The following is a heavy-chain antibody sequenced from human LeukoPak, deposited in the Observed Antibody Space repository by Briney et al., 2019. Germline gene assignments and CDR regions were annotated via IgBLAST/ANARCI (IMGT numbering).Heavy chain of an antibody. V-gene: IGHV3-23*01. Sequence: TGGSLRLSCAASGFTFSSYAMSWVRQAPGKGLEWVSAISGSGGSTYYADSVKGRFTISRDNSKNTLYLQMNSLRAEGTAVYYCAKAPSSSWYREAFDYWGQGTLVTVSS. CDR3: AKAPSSSWYREAFDY. D-gene: IGHD6-13*01. CDR1: GFTFSSYA. CDR2: ISGSGGST. J-gene: IGHJ4*02.